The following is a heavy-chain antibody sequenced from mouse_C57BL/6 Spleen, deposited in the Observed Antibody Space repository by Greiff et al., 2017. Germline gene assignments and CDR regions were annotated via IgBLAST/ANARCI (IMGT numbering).Heavy chain of an antibody. CDR3: ARGGGPYWYFDV. J-gene: IGHJ1*03. V-gene: IGHV1-61*01. CDR2: LYPSDSET. Sequence: VQLQQPGAELVRPGSSVKLSCKASGYTFTSYWMDWVKQRPGQGLEWIGNLYPSDSETHYNQKFKDKATLTVDKSSSTAYMQLSSLTSEDSAVYYCARGGGPYWYFDVWGTGTTVTVSS. CDR1: GYTFTSYW.